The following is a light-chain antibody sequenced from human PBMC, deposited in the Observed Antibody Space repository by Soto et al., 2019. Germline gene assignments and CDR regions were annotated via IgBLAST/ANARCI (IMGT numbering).Light chain of an antibody. V-gene: IGLV2-14*01. CDR2: EVS. CDR3: SSYTSSSPYV. CDR1: SSDVGGYNY. Sequence: QYALTQPASVSGSPGQSITISCTGTSSDVGGYNYVSWYQQHPGKAPKLMIYEVSNRPSGVSNRFSGSKSGNTASLTISGLQAEYEADYYCSSYTSSSPYVFGTGTKVTVL. J-gene: IGLJ1*01.